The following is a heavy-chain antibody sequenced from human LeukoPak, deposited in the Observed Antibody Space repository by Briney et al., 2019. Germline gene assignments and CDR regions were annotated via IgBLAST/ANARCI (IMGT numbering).Heavy chain of an antibody. J-gene: IGHJ6*02. Sequence: GESLKISCKGSEYSFTRYWIAWVRQMPGKGLEWMGIIHPGDSGIRYSPSFQGQVTISADKSISTAYLQWSSLKASDTAMYHCARRPQGAMDVWGQGTTVTVSS. CDR1: EYSFTRYW. CDR3: ARRPQGAMDV. CDR2: IHPGDSGI. V-gene: IGHV5-51*01.